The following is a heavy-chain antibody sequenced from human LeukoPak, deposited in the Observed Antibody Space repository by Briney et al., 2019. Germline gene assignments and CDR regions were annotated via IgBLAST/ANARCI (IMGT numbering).Heavy chain of an antibody. CDR1: GYTFTNYY. V-gene: IGHV7-4-1*02. D-gene: IGHD6-13*01. J-gene: IGHJ4*02. Sequence: ASVKVSCKASGYTFTNYYMHWVRQAPGQGLEWMGWINTNTGNPTYAQAFTGRFVFSLDTSVSTTYLQISNLRAEDTAVYYCARGGTSWYDYWGQGTLLTVSS. CDR3: ARGGTSWYDY. CDR2: INTNTGNP.